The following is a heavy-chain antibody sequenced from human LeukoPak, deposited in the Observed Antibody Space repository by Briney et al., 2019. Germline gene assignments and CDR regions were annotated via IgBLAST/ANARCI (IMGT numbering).Heavy chain of an antibody. CDR2: IYPGDSDT. CDR1: GYSFTNYW. D-gene: IGHD5-24*01. J-gene: IGHJ4*02. CDR3: ARLGRSSGDAYNYGFDY. V-gene: IGHV5-51*01. Sequence: GESLKISCKGSGYSFTNYWIGWVRQMPGKGLEWMGIIYPGDSDTRYSPSFQGRVTISADKSITTAYLQWSSLKASDTAMYYCARLGRSSGDAYNYGFDYWGQGTLVTVSS.